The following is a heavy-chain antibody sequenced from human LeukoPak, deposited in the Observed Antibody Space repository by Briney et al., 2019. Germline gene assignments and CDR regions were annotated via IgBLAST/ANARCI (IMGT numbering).Heavy chain of an antibody. CDR3: AKDRLIAAAGQD. D-gene: IGHD6-13*01. CDR1: GCTFSSYW. CDR2: INHNGNVN. Sequence: GGSLRLSCAASGCTFSSYWMNWARQAPGKGLEWVASINHNGNVNYYVDSVKGRFTISRDNAKNSLYLQMSNLRAEDTAVYYCAKDRLIAAAGQDWGQGTLVTVSS. V-gene: IGHV3-7*03. J-gene: IGHJ4*02.